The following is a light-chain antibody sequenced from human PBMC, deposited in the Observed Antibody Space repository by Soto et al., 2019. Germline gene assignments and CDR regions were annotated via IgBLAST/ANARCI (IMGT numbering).Light chain of an antibody. Sequence: PATLSLSPGERATLSCRASQSVSIYLAWYQQKPGQAPRLLIYDASNRATGIPARFSGSGSGTDFTLTISSLEPEDFAVYYCQQRSNWPPKITFGQGTRMEIK. J-gene: IGKJ5*01. CDR3: QQRSNWPPKIT. V-gene: IGKV3-11*01. CDR2: DAS. CDR1: QSVSIY.